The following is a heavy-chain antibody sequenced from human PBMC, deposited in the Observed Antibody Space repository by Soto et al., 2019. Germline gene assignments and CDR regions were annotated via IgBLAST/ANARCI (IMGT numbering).Heavy chain of an antibody. D-gene: IGHD3-22*01. Sequence: SVKVSCKASGGTFSSYAISWVRQAPGQGLEWMGGIIPIFGTANYAQKFQGRVTITADKSTSTAYMELNSLRAEDTAVYYCAKEATEHYYDSSGYYWWGRGTLVTVSS. V-gene: IGHV1-69*06. J-gene: IGHJ4*02. CDR3: AKEATEHYYDSSGYYW. CDR2: IIPIFGTA. CDR1: GGTFSSYA.